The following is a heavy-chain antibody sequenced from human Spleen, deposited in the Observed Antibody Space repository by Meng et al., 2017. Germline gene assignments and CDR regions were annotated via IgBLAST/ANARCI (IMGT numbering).Heavy chain of an antibody. V-gene: IGHV3-38-3*01. CDR2: ICGDST. CDR3: ATWCSGGSCYSKYYSYDMDV. Sequence: GESLKISCAASGFTVTSNEMSWVRQAPGKGLEWVSSICGDSTYYADSGKGRFTVSRDNSKNTLYLQMNSLRAEDTAVYYCATWCSGGSCYSKYYSYDMDVWGQGTTVTVSS. J-gene: IGHJ6*02. D-gene: IGHD2-15*01. CDR1: GFTVTSNE.